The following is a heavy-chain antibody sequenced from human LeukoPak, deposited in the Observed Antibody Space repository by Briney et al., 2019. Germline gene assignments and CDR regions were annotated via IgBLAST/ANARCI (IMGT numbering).Heavy chain of an antibody. D-gene: IGHD3-22*01. J-gene: IGHJ6*02. CDR1: GFIFRSYS. V-gene: IGHV3-48*01. CDR2: ITNSSSTI. Sequence: GGSLRLSYAASGFIFRSYSMNWVRQAPGKGLEWVSYITNSSSTIYYAESVQGRFTISRDNTKNSLYLQMNSLRAEDTAVYYCARTPARHQRYYDSSGYYSDYYYYYGMDVWGQGTTVTVSS. CDR3: ARTPARHQRYYDSSGYYSDYYYYYGMDV.